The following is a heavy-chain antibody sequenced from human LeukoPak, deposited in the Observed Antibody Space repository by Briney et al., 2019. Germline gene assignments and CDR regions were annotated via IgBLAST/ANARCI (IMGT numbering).Heavy chain of an antibody. D-gene: IGHD5-24*01. CDR2: IIPIFGTA. Sequence: SVTVSCKAAGATFSIYATSWVRQAPGQWLEWMGGIIPIFGTANYAQKFQARVTIPTDESTSTADMELSSLGSEDTAVYYCARAREMATVNCFGPWSQGTLVTVSA. CDR3: ARAREMATVNCFGP. CDR1: GATFSIYA. J-gene: IGHJ5*02. V-gene: IGHV1-69*05.